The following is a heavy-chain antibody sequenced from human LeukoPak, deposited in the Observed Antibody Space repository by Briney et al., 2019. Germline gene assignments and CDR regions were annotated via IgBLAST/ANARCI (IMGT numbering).Heavy chain of an antibody. D-gene: IGHD4/OR15-4a*01. J-gene: IGHJ4*02. CDR2: ISGSGGST. CDR3: ARRAGAYSHPYDY. CDR1: GFTFSSYG. V-gene: IGHV3-23*01. Sequence: GGSLRLSCAASGFTFSSYGMSWVRRAPGKGLEWVSAISGSGGSTYYADSVKGRFTISRDNSKNTLYLQMNSLRSEDTAVYYCARRAGAYSHPYDYWGQGTLVTVSS.